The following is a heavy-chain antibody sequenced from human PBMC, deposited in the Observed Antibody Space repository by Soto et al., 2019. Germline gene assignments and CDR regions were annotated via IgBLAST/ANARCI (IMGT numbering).Heavy chain of an antibody. CDR1: GYTLTELS. J-gene: IGHJ6*02. V-gene: IGHV1-24*01. CDR2: FDPEDAEI. CDR3: SGITMIVVRAYGMDV. D-gene: IGHD3-22*01. Sequence: VKVSCKVSGYTLTELSMHWVRQAPGKGLEWMGGFDPEDAEIIYAQKFQGRVTMTEDTSTDTAYMELSSLRSEDTAVYYCSGITMIVVRAYGMDVWGQGTTVTVPS.